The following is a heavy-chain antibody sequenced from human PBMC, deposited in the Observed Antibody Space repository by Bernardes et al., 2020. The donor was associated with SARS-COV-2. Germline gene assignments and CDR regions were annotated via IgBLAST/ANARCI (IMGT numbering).Heavy chain of an antibody. D-gene: IGHD3-10*01. CDR1: GFTVSNTC. CDR2: LYSGGST. J-gene: IGHJ6*02. Sequence: GGSLRLSCAASGFTVSNTCMNWVRQAPGKGLEWVALLYSGGSTHHADSVKGRFTISRDHSKNTLYLQMNSLRAEDTAVYFCARGRRGKKSLVRPAYYYYGVDVWGQGTTVTVSS. V-gene: IGHV3-53*01. CDR3: ARGRRGKKSLVRPAYYYYGVDV.